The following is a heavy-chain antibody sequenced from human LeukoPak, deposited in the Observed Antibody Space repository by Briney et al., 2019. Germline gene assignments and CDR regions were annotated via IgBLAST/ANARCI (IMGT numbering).Heavy chain of an antibody. CDR2: ISYDGSNK. V-gene: IGHV3-30*04. CDR3: AKDRCSNGIGCLYYYMDV. J-gene: IGHJ6*03. Sequence: GGSLRLSCAASDFTFTNYPMHWVRQAPGKGLEWVAVISYDGSNKYYADSVKGRFTISRDNSKNTLYLQMNSLRAEDTAVYYCAKDRCSNGIGCLYYYMDVWGKGTTVTISS. D-gene: IGHD2-8*01. CDR1: DFTFTNYP.